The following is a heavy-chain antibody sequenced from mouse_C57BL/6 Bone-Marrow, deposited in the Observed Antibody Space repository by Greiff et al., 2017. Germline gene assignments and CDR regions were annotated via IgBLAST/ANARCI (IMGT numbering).Heavy chain of an antibody. CDR1: GFTFSSYA. CDR2: ISDGGSYT. V-gene: IGHV5-4*01. D-gene: IGHD2-1*01. Sequence: EVQRVESGGGLVKPGGSLKLSCAASGFTFSSYAMSWVRQTPEKRLAWVATISDGGSYTYYPDNVKGRFTISRDNAKNNLYLQMSHLKSEDTAMYYCARYGNYVGYAMDYWGQGTSVTVSS. J-gene: IGHJ4*01. CDR3: ARYGNYVGYAMDY.